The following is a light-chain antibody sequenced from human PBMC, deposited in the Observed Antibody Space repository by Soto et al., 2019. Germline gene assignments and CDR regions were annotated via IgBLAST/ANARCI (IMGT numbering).Light chain of an antibody. Sequence: QSVLTQPPSVSGAPGQRVTISCTGSSSNIGAGYDVHWYQQLPGTAPKLLIYGNSNRPSGVPDRFSGSKSGTSASLAITGLQAEDEADYYCLSYASSLSGVVFGGGTKLTVL. V-gene: IGLV1-40*01. CDR2: GNS. J-gene: IGLJ2*01. CDR1: SSNIGAGYD. CDR3: LSYASSLSGVV.